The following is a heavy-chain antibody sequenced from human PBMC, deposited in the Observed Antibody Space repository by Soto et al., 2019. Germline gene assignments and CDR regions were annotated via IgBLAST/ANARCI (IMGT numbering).Heavy chain of an antibody. V-gene: IGHV3-30*18. D-gene: IGHD4-17*01. J-gene: IGHJ6*02. Sequence: QVQLVDSGGGEVQPGRSLTLSCAASGFTFSTYGMHWVRQTPGKGLEWVAVISYDGTNKFYSDSVKGRFTISRDNFKNTLTLQMNGLGADDTAVYSCAKDLQSYGDYDYYSYGMDVWGLGTRVTVSS. CDR2: ISYDGTNK. CDR3: AKDLQSYGDYDYYSYGMDV. CDR1: GFTFSTYG.